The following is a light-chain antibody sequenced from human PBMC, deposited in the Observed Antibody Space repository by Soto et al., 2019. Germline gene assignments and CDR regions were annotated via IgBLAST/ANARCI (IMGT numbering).Light chain of an antibody. CDR2: GAS. CDR1: QSVSSN. CDR3: QQYNNWPPIT. V-gene: IGKV3-15*01. J-gene: IGKJ5*01. Sequence: EIVMTQSPATLSVSPGERAPLSCRASQSVSSNLARYQQKPGQAPRLLIYGASTRATGIPARFSGSGSGTEFTLTLRSLHSEDFAVYYCQQYNNWPPITFGQGTRLEIK.